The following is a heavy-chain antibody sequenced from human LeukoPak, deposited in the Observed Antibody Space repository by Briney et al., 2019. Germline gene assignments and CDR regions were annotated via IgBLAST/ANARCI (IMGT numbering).Heavy chain of an antibody. CDR3: AKDVNSSGYYLGFDY. CDR2: IKQDGGET. V-gene: IGHV3-7*03. Sequence: PGGSLRLSCAASGFTFSSYWMSWVRQAPGKGLEWVANIKQDGGETFYVDSVKGRFTISRDNAKNSLYLQMNSLRAEDTALYYCAKDVNSSGYYLGFDYWGQGTLVTVSS. D-gene: IGHD3-22*01. CDR1: GFTFSSYW. J-gene: IGHJ4*02.